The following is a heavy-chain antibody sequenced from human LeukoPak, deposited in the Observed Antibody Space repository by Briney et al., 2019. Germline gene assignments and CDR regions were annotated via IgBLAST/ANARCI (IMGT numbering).Heavy chain of an antibody. J-gene: IGHJ6*03. D-gene: IGHD5-18*01. CDR2: IYSGVST. CDR3: ARELIILDTTMLSYYYYYYMDV. V-gene: IGHV3-53*01. Sequence: GGSLRLSCAASGFTVSSNYMNWVRQAPGKGLEWVSGIYSGVSTYYADAVKGRFTISRDNSKNTLYLQMNSLRAEDTAVYYCARELIILDTTMLSYYYYYYMDVWGKGTTVTVSS. CDR1: GFTVSSNY.